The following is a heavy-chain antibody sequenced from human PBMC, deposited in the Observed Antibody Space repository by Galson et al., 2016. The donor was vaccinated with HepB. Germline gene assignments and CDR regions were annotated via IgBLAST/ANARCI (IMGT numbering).Heavy chain of an antibody. CDR1: GYTFTGYY. CDR2: INPNSGST. J-gene: IGHJ5*02. CDR3: ASLRRKLEPPDL. V-gene: IGHV1-2*02. Sequence: SVKVSCKASGYTFTGYYLHWVRQAPGQRLEWVGWINPNSGSTYYGQKFQGRVTMTRNTSSSTAYMELRSLKSDDTAVCYCASLRRKLEPPDLWCQGTPVTVSS.